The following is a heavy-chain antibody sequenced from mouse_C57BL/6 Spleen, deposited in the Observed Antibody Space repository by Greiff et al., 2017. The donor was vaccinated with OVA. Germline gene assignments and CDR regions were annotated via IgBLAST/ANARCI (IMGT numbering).Heavy chain of an antibody. CDR3: VRSDYYGSSYVPAY. CDR2: IDPANGNT. Sequence: VQLQQSVAELVRPGASVKLSCTASGFNIQNTYMHWVKQRPEQGLEWIGRIDPANGNTKYAPKFQGKATITADTSSNTAYLQLSSLTSEDTAIYYCVRSDYYGSSYVPAYWGQGTLVTVSA. CDR1: GFNIQNTY. D-gene: IGHD1-1*01. J-gene: IGHJ3*01. V-gene: IGHV14-3*01.